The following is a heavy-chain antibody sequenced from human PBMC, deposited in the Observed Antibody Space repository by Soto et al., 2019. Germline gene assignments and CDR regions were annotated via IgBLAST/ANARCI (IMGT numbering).Heavy chain of an antibody. Sequence: QLQLQESGPGLVKPSGTLSLTCAVSDGSISSSYWWTWVRQPPGKGLAWIGEISPTVGTNYNPSLQSRVTISVDKSKVQFALELRSVTAADTAMYFCARADTSGSYFGVWGQGTLVTVSS. V-gene: IGHV4-4*02. J-gene: IGHJ4*02. CDR2: ISPTVGT. CDR3: ARADTSGSYFGV. D-gene: IGHD3-22*01. CDR1: DGSISSSYW.